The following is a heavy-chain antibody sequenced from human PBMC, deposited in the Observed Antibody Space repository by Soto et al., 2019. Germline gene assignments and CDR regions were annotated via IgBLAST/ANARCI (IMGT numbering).Heavy chain of an antibody. D-gene: IGHD5-12*01. CDR3: AKDLGGYDDY. CDR1: GFTFSSYG. J-gene: IGHJ4*02. Sequence: QVQLVESGGGVVQPGRSLRLSCAASGFTFSSYGMHWVRQAPGKGLEWVAVISYDGSNKYYADSVKGRFTISRDNSKNTLYLQMNSRRAEDKAVSYCAKDLGGYDDYWGQGTLVTVSS. V-gene: IGHV3-30*18. CDR2: ISYDGSNK.